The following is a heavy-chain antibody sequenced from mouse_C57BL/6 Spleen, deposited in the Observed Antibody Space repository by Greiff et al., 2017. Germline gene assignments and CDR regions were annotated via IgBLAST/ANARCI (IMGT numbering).Heavy chain of an antibody. Sequence: EVKLVESGEGLVKPGGSLKLSCAASGFTFSSYAMSWVRQTPEKRLEWVAYISSGGDYIYYADTVKGRFAISRDNARNTLYLQMSSLKSEDTAMYYCTRVGIYYGSSYFDYWGQGTTLTVSS. D-gene: IGHD1-1*01. CDR2: ISSGGDYI. CDR3: TRVGIYYGSSYFDY. J-gene: IGHJ2*01. CDR1: GFTFSSYA. V-gene: IGHV5-9-1*02.